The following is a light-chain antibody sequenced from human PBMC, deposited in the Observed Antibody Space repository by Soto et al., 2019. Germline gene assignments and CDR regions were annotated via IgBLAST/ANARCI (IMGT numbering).Light chain of an antibody. Sequence: EIVVTQSPATLSLSPGERATLSCRTSQSVSSHLTWYQQKPGQSPRLLIYGASSRATGIPARFSGSGSGTDFTLTIGSLEPEDFAVYYCQQRSDWPLTFGPGTRVDLK. J-gene: IGKJ3*01. CDR2: GAS. CDR1: QSVSSH. CDR3: QQRSDWPLT. V-gene: IGKV3-11*01.